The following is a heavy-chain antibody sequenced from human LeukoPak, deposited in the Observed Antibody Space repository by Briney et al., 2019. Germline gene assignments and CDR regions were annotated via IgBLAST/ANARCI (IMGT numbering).Heavy chain of an antibody. Sequence: GGSLRLSCAASGFTFSSYSMNWVRQAPGKGLEWVSSISSSSSYIYYADSVKGRFTISRDNAKNSLYLQMNSLRAEDTAVYYCARDPGIAVPNNWFDPWGQGTLVTVSS. CDR2: ISSSSSYI. V-gene: IGHV3-21*01. CDR3: ARDPGIAVPNNWFDP. CDR1: GFTFSSYS. D-gene: IGHD6-19*01. J-gene: IGHJ5*02.